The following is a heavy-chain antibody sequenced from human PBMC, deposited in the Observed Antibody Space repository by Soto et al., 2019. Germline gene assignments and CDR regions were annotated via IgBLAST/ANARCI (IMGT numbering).Heavy chain of an antibody. J-gene: IGHJ6*02. CDR2: ISGSGGST. Sequence: EVQLLESGGGLVQPGGSLRLSCAASGFTFSSYAMSWVRQAPGKGLEWVSAISGSGGSTYYADSVKGRFTISRDNSKNTLYLQMNSLRAEDTAVYYCAKDLLVSLPPRAMFEYNWNDPGFYYYGMDVWGQGTTVTVSS. CDR1: GFTFSSYA. V-gene: IGHV3-23*01. D-gene: IGHD1-1*01. CDR3: AKDLLVSLPPRAMFEYNWNDPGFYYYGMDV.